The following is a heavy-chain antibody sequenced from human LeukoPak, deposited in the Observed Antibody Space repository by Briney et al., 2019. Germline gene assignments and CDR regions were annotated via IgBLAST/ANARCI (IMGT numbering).Heavy chain of an antibody. V-gene: IGHV1-46*01. Sequence: ASVKLSCKAFGYTFTGYWMHWVRQAPGQGPEWMGVISPSGGSTIYAQKFKGRVTLTRDMSTSTDYLELSSLRSKDTAVYYCARDNSVRDEAWWLNPWGQGTLVTVSS. CDR3: ARDNSVRDEAWWLNP. CDR2: ISPSGGST. D-gene: IGHD5-24*01. CDR1: GYTFTGYW. J-gene: IGHJ5*02.